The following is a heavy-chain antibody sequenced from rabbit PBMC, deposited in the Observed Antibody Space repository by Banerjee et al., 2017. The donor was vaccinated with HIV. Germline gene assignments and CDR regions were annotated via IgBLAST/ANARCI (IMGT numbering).Heavy chain of an antibody. CDR3: TRDRGGDFAGAGFNL. J-gene: IGHJ4*01. CDR2: IYAGSTGTT. V-gene: IGHV1S40*01. Sequence: QSLEESGGDLVKPGASLTLTCTASGFSSSSVYWIYWVRQAPGKGLEWIACIYAGSTGTTYYASWAKGRFTISKTSSTTVTLQMTSLTAADTATYFCTRDRGGDFAGAGFNLWGQGTLVTVS. CDR1: GFSSSSVYW. D-gene: IGHD2-1*01.